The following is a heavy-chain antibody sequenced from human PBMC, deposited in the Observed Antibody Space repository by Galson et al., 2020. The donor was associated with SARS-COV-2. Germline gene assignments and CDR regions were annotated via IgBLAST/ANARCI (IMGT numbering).Heavy chain of an antibody. CDR3: AKDGTQDRIMMTFGGVRGWFDP. Sequence: TGGSLRLSCAASGFTFSSYAMSWVRQAPGKGLEWVSAISGSGGSTYYADSVKGRFTISRDNSKNTLYLQMNSLRAEDTAVYYCAKDGTQDRIMMTFGGVRGWFDPWGQGTLVTVSS. V-gene: IGHV3-23*01. CDR2: ISGSGGST. CDR1: GFTFSSYA. J-gene: IGHJ5*02. D-gene: IGHD3-16*01.